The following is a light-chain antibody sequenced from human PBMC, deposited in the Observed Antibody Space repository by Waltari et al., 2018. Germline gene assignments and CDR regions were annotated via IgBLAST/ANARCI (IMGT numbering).Light chain of an antibody. J-gene: IGLJ3*02. CDR2: KDN. V-gene: IGLV3-27*01. Sequence: RWCENKRGRAPLLRIYKDNERPSGILVRFSGYSSGTTVTVSISGAHVEDEADYFCYSAADNNLVFGGGTKLTVL. CDR3: YSAADNNLV.